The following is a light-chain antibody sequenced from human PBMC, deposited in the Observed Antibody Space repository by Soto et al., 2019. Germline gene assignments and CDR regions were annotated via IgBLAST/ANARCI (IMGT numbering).Light chain of an antibody. J-gene: IGKJ1*01. CDR2: AAS. V-gene: IGKV1-9*01. CDR1: QGISSY. Sequence: IRLAQSASSLSASFGDRVTITCRASQGISSYLAWYQQKPGKAPKLLIYAASTLQSGVPSRFSGSGYGTDFNLTISSLQTEDFATYYCQQLNSYPRTFGQGTKVDIK. CDR3: QQLNSYPRT.